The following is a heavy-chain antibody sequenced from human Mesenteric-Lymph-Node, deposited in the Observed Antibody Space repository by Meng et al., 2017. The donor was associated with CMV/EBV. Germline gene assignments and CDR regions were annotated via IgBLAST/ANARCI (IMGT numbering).Heavy chain of an antibody. CDR3: ARSIEAAGRCVDSYHGMDV. V-gene: IGHV3-66*02. J-gene: IGHJ6*02. CDR2: MYSCGSI. CDR1: TFNVINNY. D-gene: IGHD6-13*01. Sequence: GGSLRLSCAASTFNVINNYMTWVRQAPGKGLEWVSVMYSCGSIYYADSVKGRFTISRDYSKNTLYLQMNSLRPEDTAVYYCARSIEAAGRCVDSYHGMDVWGQGTTVTVSS.